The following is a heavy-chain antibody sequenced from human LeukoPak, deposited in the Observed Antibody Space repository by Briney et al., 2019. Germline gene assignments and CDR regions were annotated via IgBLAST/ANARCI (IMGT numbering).Heavy chain of an antibody. CDR3: ARGGGPYCGGDCYDY. J-gene: IGHJ4*02. D-gene: IGHD2-21*01. CDR1: GFTFSNYA. V-gene: IGHV3-21*01. Sequence: GGSLRLSCAASGFTFSNYAMSWVRQAPGKGLEWVSSISSSSSYIYYADSAKGRFTISRDNAKNSLYLQMNSLRAEDTAVYYCARGGGPYCGGDCYDYWGQGTLVTVSS. CDR2: ISSSSSYI.